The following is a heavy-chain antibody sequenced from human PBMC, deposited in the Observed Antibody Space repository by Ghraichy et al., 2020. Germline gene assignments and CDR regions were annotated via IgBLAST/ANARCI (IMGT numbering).Heavy chain of an antibody. V-gene: IGHV4-59*08. CDR1: GGSISSYY. J-gene: IGHJ4*02. Sequence: SETLSLTCTVSGGSISSYYWSWIRQPPGKGLEWIGYIYYSGSTNYNPSLKSRVTISVDTSKNQFSLKLSSVTAADTAVYYCVRHDQIFGVVIFDYWGQGTLVTV. D-gene: IGHD3-3*01. CDR3: VRHDQIFGVVIFDY. CDR2: IYYSGST.